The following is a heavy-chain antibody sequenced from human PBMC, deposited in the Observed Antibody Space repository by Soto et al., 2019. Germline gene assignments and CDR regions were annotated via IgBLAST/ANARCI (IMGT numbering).Heavy chain of an antibody. J-gene: IGHJ4*02. CDR1: GFTFSSYG. Sequence: LRLSCAASGFTFSSYGMHWVRQAPGKGLEWVAVISYDGSNKYYADSVKGRFTISRDNSKNTLYLQMNSLRAEDTAVYYCAKDPISYSGSYYSSVHWGQGTLVTVSS. CDR2: ISYDGSNK. V-gene: IGHV3-30*18. CDR3: AKDPISYSGSYYSSVH. D-gene: IGHD1-26*01.